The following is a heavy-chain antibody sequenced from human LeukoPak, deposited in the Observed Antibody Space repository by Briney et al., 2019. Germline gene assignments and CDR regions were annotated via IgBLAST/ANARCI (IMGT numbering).Heavy chain of an antibody. J-gene: IGHJ4*02. D-gene: IGHD1-26*01. V-gene: IGHV4-59*01. CDR3: ARGTRELLDY. CDR1: GGSISSYY. Sequence: SETLSLTCTVSGGSISSYYWSWIRQPPGKGLEWIGYIYYSGSTNYNPSLKSRVTISVDTSKSQFSLKLSSVTAADTAVYYCARGTRELLDYWGQGTLVTVSS. CDR2: IYYSGST.